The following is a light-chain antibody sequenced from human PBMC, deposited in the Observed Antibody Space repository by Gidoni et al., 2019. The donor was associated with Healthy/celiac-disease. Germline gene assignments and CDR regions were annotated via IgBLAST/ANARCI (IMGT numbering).Light chain of an antibody. J-gene: IGKJ2*02. CDR1: QSISSY. CDR3: QQLWT. CDR2: AAS. Sequence: DIQMTQSPSSLSASVGDRVTITCRASQSISSYLNWYQQKPGKAPKLLIYAASSLQSGVPSRFSGSGSGTDFTLTISSLPPEDFATYYCQQLWTFGQGTKLEIK. V-gene: IGKV1-39*01.